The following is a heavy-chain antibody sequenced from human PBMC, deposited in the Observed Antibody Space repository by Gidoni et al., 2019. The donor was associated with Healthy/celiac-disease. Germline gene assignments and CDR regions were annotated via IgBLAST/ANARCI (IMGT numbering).Heavy chain of an antibody. J-gene: IGHJ4*02. CDR3: ARSVLLWFGELLGPDY. Sequence: QVQLVQSGAEVKKPGASVKVSCKASGYTFTSYGISWVRQAPGQGLEWMGWISAYNGNTDYAQKLQGRVTMTTDTSPSTAYMELRSLRSDDTAVYYCARSVLLWFGELLGPDYWGQGTLVTVSS. D-gene: IGHD3-10*01. V-gene: IGHV1-18*01. CDR2: ISAYNGNT. CDR1: GYTFTSYG.